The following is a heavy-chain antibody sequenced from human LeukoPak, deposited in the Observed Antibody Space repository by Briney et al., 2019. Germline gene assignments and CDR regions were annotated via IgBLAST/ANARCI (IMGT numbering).Heavy chain of an antibody. Sequence: GGSLRLSCAASGFTFSDYYMSWIRQAPGKGLEWVSVIYSGGSTYYADSVKGRFTISRDNSKNTLYLQMNSLRAEDTAVYYCARDLVGSGSYNWFDPWGQGTLVTVSS. D-gene: IGHD3-10*01. CDR3: ARDLVGSGSYNWFDP. CDR2: IYSGGST. V-gene: IGHV3-66*01. CDR1: GFTFSDYY. J-gene: IGHJ5*02.